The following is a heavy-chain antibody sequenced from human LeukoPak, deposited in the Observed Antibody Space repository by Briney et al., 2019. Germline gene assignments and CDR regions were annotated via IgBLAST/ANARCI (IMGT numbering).Heavy chain of an antibody. J-gene: IGHJ4*02. Sequence: GGSLRLSCAASGFTFDDFPMHWVRQAPGKGLEWVSGISWNSGGVGYADSVKGRFTISRDNAKSSLYLQMNSLRAEDTALYYCAKGRWLETGYFDYWGQGTLVTVSS. D-gene: IGHD6-19*01. V-gene: IGHV3-9*01. CDR2: ISWNSGGV. CDR3: AKGRWLETGYFDY. CDR1: GFTFDDFP.